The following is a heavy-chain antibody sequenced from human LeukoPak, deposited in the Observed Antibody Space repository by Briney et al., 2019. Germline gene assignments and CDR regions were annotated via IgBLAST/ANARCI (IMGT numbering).Heavy chain of an antibody. J-gene: IGHJ1*01. V-gene: IGHV3-7*01. CDR3: ARSEYSYALDH. CDR1: GFSLSTFW. Sequence: GSLRLSCAASGFSLSTFWISWVRQAPGKGLEWVANTKGDDSEKYYVESVQGRFTISRDNAKNSLYLHMNSLRAEDTALYYCARSEYSYALDHWGQGSLVVVSS. CDR2: TKGDDSEK. D-gene: IGHD5-18*01.